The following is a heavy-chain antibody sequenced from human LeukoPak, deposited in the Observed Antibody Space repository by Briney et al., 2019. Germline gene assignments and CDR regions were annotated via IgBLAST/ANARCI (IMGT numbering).Heavy chain of an antibody. CDR3: VRDPEDYFDF. V-gene: IGHV3-48*01. CDR2: ISFSSTTI. J-gene: IGHJ4*02. Sequence: PGGSLRLSCAASGFTFSTYSMNWVRQAPGKGLEWVSYISFSSTTIYYADSVKGRFTISRDNAKNSLFLQMNSLRADDTAVYYCVRDPEDYFDFWGQGTLVTVSS. CDR1: GFTFSTYS.